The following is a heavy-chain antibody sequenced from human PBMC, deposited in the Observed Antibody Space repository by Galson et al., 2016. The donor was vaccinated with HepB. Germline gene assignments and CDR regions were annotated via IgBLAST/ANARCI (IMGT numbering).Heavy chain of an antibody. CDR2: IGTAPGDT. CDR3: ARGKSLWTTPWNYGLDV. J-gene: IGHJ6*04. D-gene: IGHD3-10*01. V-gene: IGHV3-13*01. CDR1: GFTFSFYD. Sequence: SLRLSCAASGFTFSFYDMHWVRQVTGKGLEWISAIGTAPGDTYYSTSVKGRFTISRENAKNSLFLHMSSLRAGDTAVYYGARGKSLWTTPWNYGLDVWGKGTTVTVSS.